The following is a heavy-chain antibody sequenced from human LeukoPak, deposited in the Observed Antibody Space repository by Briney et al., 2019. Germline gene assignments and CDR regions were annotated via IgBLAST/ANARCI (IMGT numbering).Heavy chain of an antibody. V-gene: IGHV3-30*04. D-gene: IGHD6-6*01. Sequence: PGGSLRLSCAASGFTFSSYAMHWVRQAPGKGLEWVAVISYDGSNKYYADSVKGRFTISRDNSQNTLYLQMNSLRAEDTAVYYCAKVEQLFTYWGQGTLVTVSS. J-gene: IGHJ4*02. CDR1: GFTFSSYA. CDR3: AKVEQLFTY. CDR2: ISYDGSNK.